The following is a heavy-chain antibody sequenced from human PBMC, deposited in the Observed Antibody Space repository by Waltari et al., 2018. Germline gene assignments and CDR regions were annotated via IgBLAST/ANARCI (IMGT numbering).Heavy chain of an antibody. CDR1: GFTFSSYA. CDR2: ISGSGGST. Sequence: VQLVQSGGGLVQPGGSLRLSCAASGFTFSSYAMSWVRQAPGKVLEWVSAISGSGGSTYYADSVKGRFTISRDNSKNTLYLQMNSLRAEDTAVYYCAKVGAFYYGSGSYYNGWFDPWGQGTLVTVSS. CDR3: AKVGAFYYGSGSYYNGWFDP. D-gene: IGHD3-10*01. V-gene: IGHV3-23*04. J-gene: IGHJ5*02.